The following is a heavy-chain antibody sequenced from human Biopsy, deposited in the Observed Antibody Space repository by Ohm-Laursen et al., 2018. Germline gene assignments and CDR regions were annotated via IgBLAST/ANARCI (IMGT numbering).Heavy chain of an antibody. Sequence: TQTLTLTFSFSGFSLSARGMCVSWIRQAPGKALEWLARVDWDDYKDYSASLQTKLSISKGTSNDQMVLTVNNVDPADTATYYCARTPILIVSAGLVYRHRRHLQGMDVWGQGIAVTVS. CDR3: ARTPILIVSAGLVYRHRRHLQGMDV. V-gene: IGHV2-70*11. CDR2: VDWDDYK. D-gene: IGHD6-13*01. CDR1: GFSLSARGMC. J-gene: IGHJ6*02.